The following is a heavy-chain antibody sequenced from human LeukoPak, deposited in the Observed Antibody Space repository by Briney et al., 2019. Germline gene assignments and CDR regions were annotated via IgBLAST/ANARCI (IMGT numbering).Heavy chain of an antibody. CDR2: IIPIFGTA. Sequence: ASVKVSFKASGGTFSSYAISWVRQAPGQGLEWMGGIIPIFGTANYAQKFQGRVTITADESTSTAYMELSSLRSEDTAVYYCARDQLGAFDIWGQGTMVTVSS. D-gene: IGHD1-1*01. CDR3: ARDQLGAFDI. CDR1: GGTFSSYA. V-gene: IGHV1-69*01. J-gene: IGHJ3*02.